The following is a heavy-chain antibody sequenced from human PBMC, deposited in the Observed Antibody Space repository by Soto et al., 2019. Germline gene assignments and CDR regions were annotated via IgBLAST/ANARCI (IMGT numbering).Heavy chain of an antibody. V-gene: IGHV1-18*01. CDR3: ARGRYGDY. CDR1: GYTFTTYG. D-gene: IGHD1-1*01. Sequence: QVHLVQSGAEVRKPGASVKVSCKGSGYTFTTYGITWVRQAPGQGLEWMGWICAHNDNTNYAHKVQGRVTVTRDTSTSTAYMELRNLRSDDTAVYYCARGRYGDYWGQGALDTVSS. J-gene: IGHJ4*02. CDR2: ICAHNDNT.